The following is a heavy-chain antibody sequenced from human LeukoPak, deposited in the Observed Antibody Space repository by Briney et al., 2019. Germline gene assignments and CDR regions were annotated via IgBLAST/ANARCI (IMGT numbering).Heavy chain of an antibody. V-gene: IGHV3-30*18. CDR1: GFTFSSYG. CDR2: ISYDGSNK. Sequence: GRSLRLSCAASGFTFSSYGMHWVRQAPGKGLEWVAVISYDGSNKYYADSVKGRFTISRDNSKNTLYLKMNSLRAEDTAVYYCANSQLRFLEWLVYWGQGTLVTVSS. D-gene: IGHD3-3*01. CDR3: ANSQLRFLEWLVY. J-gene: IGHJ4*02.